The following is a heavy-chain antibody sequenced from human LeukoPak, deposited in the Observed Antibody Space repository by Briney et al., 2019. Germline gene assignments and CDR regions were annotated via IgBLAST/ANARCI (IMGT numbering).Heavy chain of an antibody. CDR1: GGSISSSSYY. V-gene: IGHV4-39*01. J-gene: IGHJ6*03. CDR3: ASLRFIGYYYYMDV. D-gene: IGHD5/OR15-5a*01. CDR2: IYYSRST. Sequence: SETLSLTCTVSGGSISSSSYYWGWIRQPPGKGLEWSGRIYYSRSTYYNPSLQSRITITLDTSKNQFSLKLSSVTAADTAVYYCASLRFIGYYYYMDVWGKGTTVTVSS.